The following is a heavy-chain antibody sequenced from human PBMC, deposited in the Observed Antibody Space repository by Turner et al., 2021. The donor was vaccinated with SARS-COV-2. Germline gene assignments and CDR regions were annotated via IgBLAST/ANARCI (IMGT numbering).Heavy chain of an antibody. V-gene: IGHV4-39*01. D-gene: IGHD3-22*01. CDR2: IYYSGST. CDR1: GGSISSSSYY. Sequence: QLQLQESGPGLVKPSETLSLTCTVSGGSISSSSYYWGWIRQPPGKGLEWIGSIYYSGSTYYNPSLKSRVTISVDTSKNKFSLKLSSVTAADTAVYYCARFPYYYDSSAYPAYGMDVWGQGTTVTVSS. CDR3: ARFPYYYDSSAYPAYGMDV. J-gene: IGHJ6*02.